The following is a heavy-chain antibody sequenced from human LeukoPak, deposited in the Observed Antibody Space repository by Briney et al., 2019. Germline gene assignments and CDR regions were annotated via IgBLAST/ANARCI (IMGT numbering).Heavy chain of an antibody. CDR1: GITFSSYS. D-gene: IGHD5-18*01. CDR2: ISSSSSTI. V-gene: IGHV3-48*01. J-gene: IGHJ4*02. Sequence: GGSLRLSCAASGITFSSYSMNWVRQAPGKGLEWVSYISSSSSTIYYADSVRGRFTVSRDNAKNSLYLQMNSLRVEDTAVYYCARGGFSYGKSIDYWGQGTLVTVSS. CDR3: ARGGFSYGKSIDY.